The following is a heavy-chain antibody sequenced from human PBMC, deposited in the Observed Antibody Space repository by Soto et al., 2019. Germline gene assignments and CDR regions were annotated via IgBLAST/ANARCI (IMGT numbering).Heavy chain of an antibody. Sequence: QVRLVQSGAEVKKPGSSVKVSCKASGGTFSTYAISWVRQAPGQGLEWMGGIIPMFSRANYAQKFQGRVTITADESTNTAYMELSSLRSEDTAVYYCARDGRDGYKTFDYWGQGTLVTVSS. V-gene: IGHV1-69*12. D-gene: IGHD5-12*01. CDR1: GGTFSTYA. CDR3: ARDGRDGYKTFDY. J-gene: IGHJ4*02. CDR2: IIPMFSRA.